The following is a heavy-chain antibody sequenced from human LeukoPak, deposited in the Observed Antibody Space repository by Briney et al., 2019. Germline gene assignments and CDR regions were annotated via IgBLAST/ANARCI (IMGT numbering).Heavy chain of an antibody. CDR3: AREGPGDYFDY. CDR1: GGSFSGYY. D-gene: IGHD4-17*01. Sequence: SETLSLTCAVYGGSFSGYYWSWIRQPPGKGLEWIGEINHSGSTNYNPSLKSRVTISVDTSKNQFSLKLSSVTAADTAVYYCAREGPGDYFDYWGQGTLVTVSS. J-gene: IGHJ4*02. V-gene: IGHV4-34*01. CDR2: INHSGST.